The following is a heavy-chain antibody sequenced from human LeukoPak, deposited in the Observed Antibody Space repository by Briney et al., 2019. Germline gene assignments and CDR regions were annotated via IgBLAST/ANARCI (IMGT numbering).Heavy chain of an antibody. J-gene: IGHJ4*02. CDR2: ISGSGDET. CDR3: ARRRDFIDY. V-gene: IGHV3-23*01. CDR1: GFTFTTYA. D-gene: IGHD3/OR15-3a*01. Sequence: GGSLRLSCAASGFTFTTYAMTWVRQAPGKGLEWVSAISGSGDETYYADSVRGRFTISRDNSENTLSLQLSSLRAEDTAVYYCARRRDFIDYWGQGTLVTVSS.